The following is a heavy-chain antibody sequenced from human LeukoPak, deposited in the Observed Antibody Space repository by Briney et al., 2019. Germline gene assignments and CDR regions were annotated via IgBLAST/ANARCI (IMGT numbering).Heavy chain of an antibody. V-gene: IGHV2-5*02. D-gene: IGHD3-22*01. CDR2: IYWDDDK. Sequence: ESGPTLVKPTQTLALTCTFSGFSLNTSGVGVGWIRQPPGKALEWLALIYWDDDKRYSPSLKNRLTITKDASKNQVVLTMSSMEPVDTATYYCAHLLVSGYQDFDYWGQRTLVTVSS. CDR3: AHLLVSGYQDFDY. CDR1: GFSLNTSGVG. J-gene: IGHJ4*02.